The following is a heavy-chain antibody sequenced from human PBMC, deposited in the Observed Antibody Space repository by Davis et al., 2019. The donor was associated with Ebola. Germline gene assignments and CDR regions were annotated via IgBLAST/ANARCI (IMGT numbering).Heavy chain of an antibody. D-gene: IGHD2-21*01. Sequence: GSLRLSCSVSGVSISSFYWSWIRQTPGKGLEWIGYIYYSGITKYNPSLKSRVTISIDTSKTQFSLNLSSVTAADTAVYYCARGSYGDRVYWGQGTLVTVSS. CDR1: GVSISSFY. CDR2: IYYSGIT. V-gene: IGHV4-59*01. CDR3: ARGSYGDRVY. J-gene: IGHJ4*02.